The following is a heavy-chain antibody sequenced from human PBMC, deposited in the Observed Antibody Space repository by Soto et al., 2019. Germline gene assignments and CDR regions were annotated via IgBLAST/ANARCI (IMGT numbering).Heavy chain of an antibody. J-gene: IGHJ6*02. CDR1: GFTFSSYG. CDR2: ISYDGSNK. D-gene: IGHD3-10*01. CDR3: AKDPPGYYGPGHVKEYYYYYGMDV. V-gene: IGHV3-30*18. Sequence: GGSLRLSCAASGFTFSSYGMHWVRQAPGKGLEWVAVISYDGSNKYYADSVKGRFTISRDNSKNTLYLQMNSLRAEDTAVYYCAKDPPGYYGPGHVKEYYYYYGMDVWGQGTTVTVSS.